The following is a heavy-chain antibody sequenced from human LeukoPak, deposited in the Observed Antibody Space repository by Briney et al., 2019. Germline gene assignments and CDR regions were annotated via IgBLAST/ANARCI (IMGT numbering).Heavy chain of an antibody. CDR3: ARDFGYSYGYNDYYYFDY. D-gene: IGHD5-18*01. CDR1: GGSISSSSYY. CDR2: IYTSGST. V-gene: IGHV4-39*07. Sequence: SETLSLTCTVSGGSISSSSYYWGWIRQPPGKGLEWIGRIYTSGSTNYNPSLKSRVTMSVDTSKNQFSLKLSSVTAADTAVYYCARDFGYSYGYNDYYYFDYWGQGTLVTVSS. J-gene: IGHJ4*02.